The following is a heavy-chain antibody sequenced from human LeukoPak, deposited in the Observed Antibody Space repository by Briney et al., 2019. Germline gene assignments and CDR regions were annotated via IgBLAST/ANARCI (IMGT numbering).Heavy chain of an antibody. Sequence: SETLSLTCTVSGGSISSYYWSWIRQPPGKGLEWFGYINFSGTTKYNSSFKSRVTISVDKSKNQFSLKLSSVTAADTAVYYCARDSCLWYRGAFDYWGQGTLVTVSS. D-gene: IGHD2-15*01. V-gene: IGHV4-59*12. CDR2: INFSGTT. CDR1: GGSISSYY. CDR3: ARDSCLWYRGAFDY. J-gene: IGHJ4*02.